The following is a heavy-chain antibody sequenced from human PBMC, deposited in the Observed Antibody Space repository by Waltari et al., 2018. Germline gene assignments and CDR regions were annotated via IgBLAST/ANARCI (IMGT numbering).Heavy chain of an antibody. CDR3: ARDLYDFWSGYYGMDV. V-gene: IGHV4-34*01. Sequence: QVQLQQWGAGLLKPSETLSLTCDVSGWSFSGYYWRWIRTPPGKGLECIGEINHSGSTNYNPSLKSRVTISVDTSKNQFSLKLSSVTAADTAVYYCARDLYDFWSGYYGMDVWGQGTTVTVSS. J-gene: IGHJ6*02. CDR2: INHSGST. D-gene: IGHD3-3*01. CDR1: GWSFSGYY.